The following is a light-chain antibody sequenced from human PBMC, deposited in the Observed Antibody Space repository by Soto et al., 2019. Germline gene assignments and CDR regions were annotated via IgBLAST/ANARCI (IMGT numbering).Light chain of an antibody. CDR3: QQYNTYST. CDR1: QVISTS. J-gene: IGKJ5*01. V-gene: IGKV1-9*01. CDR2: AAS. Sequence: DIQLTQSPSFLSPSIGESGTITCRASQVISTSLAWYQVKPGKAPKLLIYAASTLESGVPSRFSATVSGTEFSLTITSLQPEDFATYYCQQYNTYSTFGQGTRLEIK.